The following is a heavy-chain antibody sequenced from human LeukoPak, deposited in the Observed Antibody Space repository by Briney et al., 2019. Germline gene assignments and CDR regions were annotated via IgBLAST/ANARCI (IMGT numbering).Heavy chain of an antibody. CDR2: ISSHGGST. J-gene: IGHJ4*02. CDR3: GIAASGTLADF. CDR1: GFTFTSYT. V-gene: IGHV3-64D*09. Sequence: GGSLRLSCSASGFTFTSYTIHWVRQTPGKGLEYVSAISSHGGSTYYADSVKGRFSISRDNSKKTVYLQVSSLAAEDTAVYYSGIAASGTLADFWGQGTLVTVSS. D-gene: IGHD6-13*01.